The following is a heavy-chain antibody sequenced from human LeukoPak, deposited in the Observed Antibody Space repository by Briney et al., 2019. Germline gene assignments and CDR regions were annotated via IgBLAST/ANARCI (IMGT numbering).Heavy chain of an antibody. D-gene: IGHD5-24*01. V-gene: IGHV3-13*01. CDR1: GFTFSSYD. CDR3: ARGGDGYNPTDFDY. Sequence: GGSLRLSCAASGFTFSSYDMHWVRQATGKGPEWVSAIGTAGDTYYPGSVKGRFTTSRENAKNSLYLQMNSLRAGDTAVYYCARGGDGYNPTDFDYWGQGTLVTVSS. CDR2: IGTAGDT. J-gene: IGHJ4*02.